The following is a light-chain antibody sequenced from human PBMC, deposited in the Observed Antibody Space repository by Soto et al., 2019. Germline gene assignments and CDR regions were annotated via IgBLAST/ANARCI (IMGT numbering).Light chain of an antibody. Sequence: EIVLTQSPVTLSLSPGERATLSCRASQSVSSYLAWYQQRPGQAPRLLIYDAFNRATGIPARFSGSGSGTDFTLTISSLEPEDVAVYYCQQRSNWPLTFGGGTKVEIK. V-gene: IGKV3-11*01. CDR1: QSVSSY. CDR3: QQRSNWPLT. CDR2: DAF. J-gene: IGKJ4*01.